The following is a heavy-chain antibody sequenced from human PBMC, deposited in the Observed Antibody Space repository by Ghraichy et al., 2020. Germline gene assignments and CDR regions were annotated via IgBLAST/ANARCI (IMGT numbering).Heavy chain of an antibody. D-gene: IGHD6-19*01. J-gene: IGHJ3*02. Sequence: SETLSLTCNVSGGSIRSSYYYWSWHRQPPGKGLVWIRSMCYTGSYYYYLSLKSRVTVSADTAKCQVSLNLDSVTAADTDVYYCGRGKQWLVSSADAFDIGGQGTMAPVSS. CDR3: GRGKQWLVSSADAFDI. CDR1: GGSIRSSYYY. V-gene: IGHV4-39*01. CDR2: MCYTGSY.